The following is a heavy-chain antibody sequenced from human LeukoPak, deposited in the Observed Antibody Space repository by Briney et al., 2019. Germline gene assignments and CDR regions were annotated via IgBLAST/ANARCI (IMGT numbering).Heavy chain of an antibody. CDR1: GYSFTTYY. CDR3: AREMAATFRTFDY. V-gene: IGHV1-46*01. Sequence: GASVKVSCKASGYSFTTYYMHWVRQAPGQGLEWMGIINPSSGTTTYAQKFQGRVTMTRDTSTSTVCMELSSLRSEDTAVYYCAREMAATFRTFDYWGQGTLVTVSS. J-gene: IGHJ4*02. D-gene: IGHD5-24*01. CDR2: INPSSGTT.